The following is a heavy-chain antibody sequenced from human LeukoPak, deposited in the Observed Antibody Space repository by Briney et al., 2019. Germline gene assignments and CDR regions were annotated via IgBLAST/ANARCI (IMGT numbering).Heavy chain of an antibody. J-gene: IGHJ4*02. CDR2: ISSSSSTI. CDR1: GFTFSIYS. Sequence: TGGSLRLSCAASGFTFSIYSMNWVRQAPGKGLDWVSYISYISSSSSTIYYADSVKGRFTVSRDNAKNSLYLQMNSLRAEDTAVYYCARVRLGELSTIDYWGQGTLVTVSS. D-gene: IGHD3-16*02. CDR3: ARVRLGELSTIDY. V-gene: IGHV3-48*04.